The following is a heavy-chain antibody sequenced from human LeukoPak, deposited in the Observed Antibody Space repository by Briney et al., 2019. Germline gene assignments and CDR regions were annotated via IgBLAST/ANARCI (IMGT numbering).Heavy chain of an antibody. CDR3: AKGQQWLVSNWFDP. CDR1: GFTFSSYG. V-gene: IGHV3-30*18. Sequence: GGSLSLSCAASGFTFSSYGIHWVRQAPGKGLEWVAVISYDGSNKYYADSVKGRFTISRDNSKNTLYLQMNSLRAEDTAMYYCAKGQQWLVSNWFDPWGQGTLVTVSS. D-gene: IGHD6-19*01. CDR2: ISYDGSNK. J-gene: IGHJ5*02.